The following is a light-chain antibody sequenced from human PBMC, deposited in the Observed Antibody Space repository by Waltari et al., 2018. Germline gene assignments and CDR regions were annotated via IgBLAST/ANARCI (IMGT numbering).Light chain of an antibody. Sequence: EIVLTQSPGTLSLSPGKGATLPCRASQYVNTRYLAWYQQKPGQAPRLLIYDTSTRAAGIPDRFSGSGSGRDFTLTISRLEPEDFAVYYCQQDDTLPRVTFGGGTKVEIK. CDR1: QYVNTRY. CDR2: DTS. CDR3: QQDDTLPRVT. J-gene: IGKJ4*02. V-gene: IGKV3-20*01.